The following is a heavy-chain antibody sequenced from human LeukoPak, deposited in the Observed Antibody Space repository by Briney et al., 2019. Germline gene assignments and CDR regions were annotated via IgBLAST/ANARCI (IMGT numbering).Heavy chain of an antibody. D-gene: IGHD3-22*01. Sequence: PSETLSLTCAVSGGSISSSNWWSWVRQPPGKGLEWIGEIYHSGSTNYNPSLKSRVTISVDKSKNQFSLKLSSVTAADTAVYYCARYYYDSSGYYYADYWGQGTLVTVSS. CDR2: IYHSGST. CDR3: ARYYYDSSGYYYADY. CDR1: GGSISSSNW. V-gene: IGHV4-4*02. J-gene: IGHJ4*02.